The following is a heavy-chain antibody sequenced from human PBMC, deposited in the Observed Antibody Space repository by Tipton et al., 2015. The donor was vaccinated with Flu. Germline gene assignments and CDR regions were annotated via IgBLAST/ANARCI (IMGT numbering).Heavy chain of an antibody. D-gene: IGHD4-11*01. CDR3: ARRDYSNYVSEPKNWFHP. V-gene: IGHV4-61*02. Sequence: TLSLTCTVSGGSISSGAYYWSWIRQPAGKGLEWVGRIYSSGRTNYNPSLRSRVTISADTSKNQFSLRLSSMTAADTAVYYCARRDYSNYVSEPKNWFHPWGQGALVTVSP. J-gene: IGHJ5*02. CDR1: GGSISSGAYY. CDR2: IYSSGRT.